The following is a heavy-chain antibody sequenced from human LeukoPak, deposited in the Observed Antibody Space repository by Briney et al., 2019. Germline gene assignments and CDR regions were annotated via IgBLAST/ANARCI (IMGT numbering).Heavy chain of an antibody. CDR1: GYTLTNHW. V-gene: IGHV5-51*01. J-gene: IGHJ5*02. Sequence: GESLKISCKGSGYTLTNHWIGWVRQMPGKGLEWMGIIYPGDSDTRYSPSFQGQVTISADKSITTAYLQWSSLKASDTAMYYCARQTRLSMVRGVITSWTWFDPWGQGTLVTVSS. CDR2: IYPGDSDT. D-gene: IGHD3-10*01. CDR3: ARQTRLSMVRGVITSWTWFDP.